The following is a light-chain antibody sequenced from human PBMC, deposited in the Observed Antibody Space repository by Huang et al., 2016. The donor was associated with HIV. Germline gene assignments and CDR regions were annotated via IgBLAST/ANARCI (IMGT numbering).Light chain of an antibody. CDR2: EVS. CDR3: MQGKHFPRT. V-gene: IGKV2-29*02. Sequence: DIVMIQTPLSLSVTPGQPASISCKSSQSLLHSDGKTYLYWYLQKPGQSPHLLIYEVSSRFSGVPDRFSGSGSGTDVTLKISRVEAEDVGVYCMQGKHFPRTFGQGTKVEIK. J-gene: IGKJ1*01. CDR1: QSLLHSDGKTY.